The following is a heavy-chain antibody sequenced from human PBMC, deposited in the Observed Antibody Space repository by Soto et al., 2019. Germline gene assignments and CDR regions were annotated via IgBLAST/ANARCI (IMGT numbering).Heavy chain of an antibody. Sequence: SETLSLTCTVSGGSIGPYYWSWIRQPPGRGLEWIGYIYYSGSTNYNPSLKSRVTISVDTSKNQFSLKLSSVTAADTAVYYCARDIGGYYDSSSYANWGQGTLVTVS. CDR2: IYYSGST. D-gene: IGHD3-22*01. CDR1: GGSIGPYY. CDR3: ARDIGGYYDSSSYAN. V-gene: IGHV4-59*01. J-gene: IGHJ4*02.